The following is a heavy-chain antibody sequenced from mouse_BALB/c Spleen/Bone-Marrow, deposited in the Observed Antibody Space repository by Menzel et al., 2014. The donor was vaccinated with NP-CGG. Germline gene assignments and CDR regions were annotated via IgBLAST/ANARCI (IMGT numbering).Heavy chain of an antibody. V-gene: IGHV1-69*02. Sequence: QVQLQQSGAEFVKPGASVKLSCKASGYTFTTYWMHWVKQRPGQGLEWIGQIDPSDSYTNYSQKFKGKATLTVDKSSSTAYMQLSSLSSEGSAVYYCARGGDNYAWFPYWGQGTLVTVSA. CDR1: GYTFTTYW. D-gene: IGHD1-3*01. CDR3: ARGGDNYAWFPY. J-gene: IGHJ3*01. CDR2: IDPSDSYT.